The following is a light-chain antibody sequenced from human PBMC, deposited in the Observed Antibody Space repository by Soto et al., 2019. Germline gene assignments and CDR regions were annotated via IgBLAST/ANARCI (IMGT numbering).Light chain of an antibody. J-gene: IGLJ3*02. CDR2: EVS. V-gene: IGLV2-14*01. CDR1: SSDVGAYNY. CDR3: SSYTRSNTWV. Sequence: QSALTQPASVSGSPGQSITISCTGTSSDVGAYNYVSWYQQHPGKAPKLMIFEVSNRPSGVSNRFSASKSGNTASLTISGLQAEDEADYYCSSYTRSNTWVFGGGTKHTVL.